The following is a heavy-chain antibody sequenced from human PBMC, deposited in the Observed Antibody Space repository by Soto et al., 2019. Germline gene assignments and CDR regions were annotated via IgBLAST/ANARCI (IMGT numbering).Heavy chain of an antibody. V-gene: IGHV3-15*07. CDR2: IRGKADGGTT. CDR3: ATVGPRKSGYRY. CDR1: GFTFTNVW. Sequence: EVQLVESGGGLVKPGGSLRLSCAASGFTFTNVWMTWVRQAPGKGLEWVGRIRGKADGGTTDYAAPVKGRFSISRDDSQNTAYLQMNSLKTEDTALYYCATVGPRKSGYRYWGQGTLVTVSS. J-gene: IGHJ4*02. D-gene: IGHD3-9*01.